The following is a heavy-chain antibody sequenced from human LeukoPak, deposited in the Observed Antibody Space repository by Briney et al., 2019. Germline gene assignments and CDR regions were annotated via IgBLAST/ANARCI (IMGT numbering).Heavy chain of an antibody. D-gene: IGHD5-18*01. CDR2: ISWNSGSI. CDR3: AKVKIGYSYGFDY. J-gene: IGHJ4*02. Sequence: PGRSLRLSCAASGFTFDDYAMPWVRQAPGKGLEWVSGISWNSGSIGYADSVKGRFTISRDNAKNSLYLQMNSLRAEDTALYYCAKVKIGYSYGFDYWGQGTLVTVSS. CDR1: GFTFDDYA. V-gene: IGHV3-9*01.